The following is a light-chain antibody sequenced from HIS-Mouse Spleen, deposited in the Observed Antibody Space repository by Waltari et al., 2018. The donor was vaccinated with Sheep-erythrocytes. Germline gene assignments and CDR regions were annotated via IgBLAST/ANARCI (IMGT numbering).Light chain of an antibody. Sequence: DPVSITCRASQGISSWLAWYQQKPGKAPKLLIYAASSLQRGVPSRFSGSGAGTDFTLTISSLQPEDFATHYCQQANSFPITFGQGTRLEIK. CDR2: AAS. CDR3: QQANSFPIT. V-gene: IGKV1-12*01. CDR1: QGISSW. J-gene: IGKJ5*01.